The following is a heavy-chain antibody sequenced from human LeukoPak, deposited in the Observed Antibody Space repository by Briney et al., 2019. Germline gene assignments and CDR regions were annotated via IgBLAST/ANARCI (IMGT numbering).Heavy chain of an antibody. CDR1: GFTFRSSW. Sequence: GGSLRLSCVDSGFTFRSSWISWVRQAPGKGLEWVSNIKQDGREKYYLDSVKGRFTISRDNAKNSLYLQMNSLRVEDTAVYFCARGAGVFDYWGQGTLVTVSS. CDR2: IKQDGREK. CDR3: ARGAGVFDY. V-gene: IGHV3-7*01. D-gene: IGHD3-10*01. J-gene: IGHJ4*02.